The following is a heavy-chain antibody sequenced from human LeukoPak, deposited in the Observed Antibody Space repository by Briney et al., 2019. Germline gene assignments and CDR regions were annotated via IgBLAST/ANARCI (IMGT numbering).Heavy chain of an antibody. CDR2: INQDGREK. CDR3: AKGRDYRDY. V-gene: IGHV3-7*01. CDR1: GFTFSSYW. J-gene: IGHJ4*02. Sequence: GGSLTLSCAVSGFTFSSYWMTWVRQVPGKGLQWVANINQDGREKYYMDSMKGRLNISRDNTENSVFLQLTSLRPEDTGIYFCAKGRDYRDYWGQGTLVAVSS.